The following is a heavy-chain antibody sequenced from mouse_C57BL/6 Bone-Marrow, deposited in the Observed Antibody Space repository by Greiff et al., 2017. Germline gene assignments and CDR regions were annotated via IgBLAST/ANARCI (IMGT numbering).Heavy chain of an antibody. J-gene: IGHJ4*01. CDR2: IYPGSGST. CDR3: ARYGRGYAMDY. V-gene: IGHV1-55*01. CDR1: GYTFTSYW. Sequence: QVHVKQPGAELVKPGASVKMSCKASGYTFTSYWITWVKQRPGQGLEWIGDIYPGSGSTNYNEKFKSKATLTVDTSSSTAYMQLSSLTSEDSAVYYCARYGRGYAMDYWGQGTSVTVSS. D-gene: IGHD1-1*01.